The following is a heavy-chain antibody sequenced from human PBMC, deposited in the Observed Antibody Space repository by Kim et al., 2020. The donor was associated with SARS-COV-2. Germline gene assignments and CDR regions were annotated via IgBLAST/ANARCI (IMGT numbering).Heavy chain of an antibody. CDR2: T. V-gene: IGHV4-59*08. CDR3: ARQGSHFEIDY. J-gene: IGHJ4*02. Sequence: TTYNPALTGRVTMSVDASKTQFSLIVSSVTAADTAVYFCARQGSHFEIDYWGQGALVTVSS. D-gene: IGHD3-10*01.